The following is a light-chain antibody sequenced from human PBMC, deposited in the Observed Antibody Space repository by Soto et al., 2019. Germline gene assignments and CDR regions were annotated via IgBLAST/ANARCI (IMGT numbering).Light chain of an antibody. V-gene: IGLV2-14*01. J-gene: IGLJ1*01. Sequence: QSALTQPASVSGSPGQSITISCTGTSSDVGGYNYVSWYQQQSGKAPKLMIHEVSNRPSGVSNRFSGSKSGNTASLTISGLQAEDEADYYCSSYTSSRADVFGSGTKGTVL. CDR1: SSDVGGYNY. CDR3: SSYTSSRADV. CDR2: EVS.